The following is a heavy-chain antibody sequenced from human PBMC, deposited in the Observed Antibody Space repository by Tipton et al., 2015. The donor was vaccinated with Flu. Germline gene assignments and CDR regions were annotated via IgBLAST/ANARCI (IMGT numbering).Heavy chain of an antibody. J-gene: IGHJ4*02. CDR1: GFTFGDYA. CDR2: IRSRAYGGTT. D-gene: IGHD4-17*01. V-gene: IGHV3-49*04. Sequence: VQLVQSGGGLEQPGRSLRLSCTASGFTFGDYAMSWVRQAPGKGLEWVGFIRSRAYGGTTEYAASVKGRFTISRDNAKNSLHLQMNSLRAEDTAVYYCARDGTTGAPEFDYWGQGTLVTVSS. CDR3: ARDGTTGAPEFDY.